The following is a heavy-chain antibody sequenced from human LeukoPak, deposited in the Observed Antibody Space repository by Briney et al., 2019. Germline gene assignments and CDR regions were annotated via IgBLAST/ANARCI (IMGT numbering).Heavy chain of an antibody. D-gene: IGHD2-2*01. CDR3: ARDRYCSSTSCSYLFGQVPTYGMDV. V-gene: IGHV3-21*01. CDR2: ISSSSSYI. J-gene: IGHJ6*02. CDR1: GFTFSSYS. Sequence: GGSLRLSCAASGFTFSSYSMNWVRQAPGKGLEWVSSISSSSSYIYYADSVKGRFTISRDNAKNSLYLQMNSLRAEDTAVYYCARDRYCSSTSCSYLFGQVPTYGMDVWGQGTTVTVSS.